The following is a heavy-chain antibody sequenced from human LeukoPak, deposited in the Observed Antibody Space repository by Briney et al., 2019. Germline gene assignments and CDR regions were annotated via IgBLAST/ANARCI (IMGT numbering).Heavy chain of an antibody. CDR3: TRRGYWQFGDI. CDR2: IRSKANSYAT. Sequence: GGSLRLSCAASGFTFSGSAMHWVRQASGKGLEWVGRIRSKANSYATAYAASVKGRFTISRDDSKNTAYLQMNSLKTEDTAVYYCTRRGYWQFGDIWGQGTMVTVSS. D-gene: IGHD2-15*01. J-gene: IGHJ3*02. CDR1: GFTFSGSA. V-gene: IGHV3-73*01.